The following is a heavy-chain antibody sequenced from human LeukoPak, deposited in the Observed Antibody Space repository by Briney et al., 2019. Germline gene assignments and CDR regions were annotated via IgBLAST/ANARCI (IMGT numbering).Heavy chain of an antibody. CDR3: ARGAAGLPIVYNWFDP. J-gene: IGHJ5*02. D-gene: IGHD6-13*01. Sequence: PSETLSLTCAVYGGSFSGYYWSWIRQPPGEGLEWIGEINHSGSTNYNPSLKSRVTISVDTSKNQFSLKLSSVTAADTAVYYCARGAAGLPIVYNWFDPWGQGTLVTVSS. CDR1: GGSFSGYY. CDR2: INHSGST. V-gene: IGHV4-34*01.